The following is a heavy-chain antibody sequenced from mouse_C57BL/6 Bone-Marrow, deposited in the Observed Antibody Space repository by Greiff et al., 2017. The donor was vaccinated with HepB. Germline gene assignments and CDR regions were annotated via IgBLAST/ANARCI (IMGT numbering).Heavy chain of an antibody. CDR1: GFNIKDYY. CDR3: AEGIYGNYLYYAMDY. D-gene: IGHD2-1*01. J-gene: IGHJ4*01. Sequence: VQLQQSGAELVKPGASVKLSCTASGFNIKDYYMHWVKQRTEQGLEWIGRIDPEDGETKYAPKFQGTATITADTSSNTAYLQLSSLTSEDTAVYYCAEGIYGNYLYYAMDYWGQGTSVTVSS. CDR2: IDPEDGET. V-gene: IGHV14-2*01.